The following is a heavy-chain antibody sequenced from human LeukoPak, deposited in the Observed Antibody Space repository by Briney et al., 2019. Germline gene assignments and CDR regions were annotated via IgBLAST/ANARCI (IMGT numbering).Heavy chain of an antibody. CDR3: ARDPYDTIAYGAFDI. D-gene: IGHD3-22*01. CDR2: MSYGGSNK. V-gene: IGHV3-30-3*01. CDR1: GFTFSSYS. J-gene: IGHJ3*02. Sequence: GRSLRLSCAASGFTFSSYSMHWVRQAPGKGLEWVAVMSYGGSNKYYADSVKGRFTVSRDNARNSLSLQMNSLRAEDTAVYYCARDPYDTIAYGAFDIWGQGTVVTVSS.